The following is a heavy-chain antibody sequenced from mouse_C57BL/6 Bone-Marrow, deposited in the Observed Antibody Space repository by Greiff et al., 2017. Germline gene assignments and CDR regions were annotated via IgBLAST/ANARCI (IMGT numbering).Heavy chain of an antibody. CDR2: IIGGGGNT. CDR1: GFTFSSYT. V-gene: IGHV5-9*01. Sequence: EVLGVESGGGLVKPGGSLKLSCAASGFTFSSYTISWVRQTPEKRLGWVATIIGGGGNTYYPDSVKGRFTISRDNAKNTLYLHMSSLRSEDTALYYCARHSAYYSNYGFAYWCQGTLVTVSA. D-gene: IGHD2-5*01. J-gene: IGHJ3*01. CDR3: ARHSAYYSNYGFAY.